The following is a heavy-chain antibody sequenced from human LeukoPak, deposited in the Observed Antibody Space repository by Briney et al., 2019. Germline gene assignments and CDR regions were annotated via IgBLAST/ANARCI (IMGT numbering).Heavy chain of an antibody. D-gene: IGHD3-22*01. CDR1: AFTFTKYG. CDR2: ICASGAYT. J-gene: IGHJ3*02. CDR3: AKEVDSSGYYYPGAFDI. V-gene: IGHV3-23*01. Sequence: GGSLRLSCAASAFTFTKYGMSWVRQAPGKVLEWISPICASGAYTYYADSVKGRFTISRDNSKNTLYLQMNSLRAEDTAVYYCAKEVDSSGYYYPGAFDIWGQGTMVTVSS.